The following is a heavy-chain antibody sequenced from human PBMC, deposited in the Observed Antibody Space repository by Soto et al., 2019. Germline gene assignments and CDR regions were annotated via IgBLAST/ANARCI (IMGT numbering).Heavy chain of an antibody. CDR2: INHSGST. CDR3: ARVGYSGYDYTSEYFQY. J-gene: IGHJ1*01. D-gene: IGHD5-12*01. V-gene: IGHV4-34*01. Sequence: SETLSLTCVVYGGSFSGYYWSWIRHPPGKGPEWIGEINHSGSTNYNPSLKSRVTISIDTSKNEFALKLNSVIAADTAVYYCARVGYSGYDYTSEYFQYWGQGTVVT. CDR1: GGSFSGYY.